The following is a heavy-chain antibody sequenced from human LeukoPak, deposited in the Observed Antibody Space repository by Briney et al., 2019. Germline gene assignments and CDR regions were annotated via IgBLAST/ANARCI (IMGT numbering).Heavy chain of an antibody. Sequence: PGRSLRLSCAASGFMFDNYAMHWVRQAPGKGLEWVSSINWDSYGVGYADSVKGRFTISRDNAQNSLYLQMSNLRAEDTAVYFCARGGGLDVWGQGATVTVSS. CDR3: ARGGGLDV. D-gene: IGHD3-16*01. CDR1: GFMFDNYA. V-gene: IGHV3-9*01. CDR2: INWDSYGV. J-gene: IGHJ6*02.